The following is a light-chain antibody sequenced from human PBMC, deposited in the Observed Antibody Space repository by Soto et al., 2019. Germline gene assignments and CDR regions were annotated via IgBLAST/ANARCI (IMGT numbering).Light chain of an antibody. CDR2: GNS. V-gene: IGLV1-40*01. CDR3: QSYDSSLSGYVI. CDR1: SSNIGTPYD. Sequence: VLTQPPSVSGAPGQRVTISCTGSSSNIGTPYDVHWYQQLPGTAPKLLIYGNSNRPSGVPDRFSGSKSGTSASLAITGLQAEDEADYYCQSYDSSLSGYVIFGGGTKLTVL. J-gene: IGLJ2*01.